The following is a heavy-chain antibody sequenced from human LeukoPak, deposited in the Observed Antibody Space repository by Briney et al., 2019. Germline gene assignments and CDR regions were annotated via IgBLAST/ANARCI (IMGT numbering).Heavy chain of an antibody. J-gene: IGHJ4*02. CDR1: GYTFTGYY. V-gene: IGHV1-2*02. D-gene: IGHD5-18*01. CDR3: ARDLRGGGYSYGH. Sequence: GASVKVSCKASGYTFTGYYMHWVRQAPGQGLEWMGWINPNSGGTNYAQKFQGRVTMTRDTSISTAYMELSRLRSDDTAVYYCARDLRGGGYSYGHWGQGTLVTVSS. CDR2: INPNSGGT.